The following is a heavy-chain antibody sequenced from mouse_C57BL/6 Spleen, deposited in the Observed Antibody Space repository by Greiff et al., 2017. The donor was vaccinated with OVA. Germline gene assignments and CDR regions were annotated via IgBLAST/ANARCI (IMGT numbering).Heavy chain of an antibody. CDR3: ARCDGYNFDY. CDR1: GYTFTNYW. V-gene: IGHV1-63*01. J-gene: IGHJ2*01. D-gene: IGHD2-3*01. CDR2: IYPGGGYT. Sequence: QVQLQQSGAELVRPGTSVKMSCKASGYTFTNYWIGWAKQRPGHGLEWIGDIYPGGGYTNYNEKFKGKATLTADKSSSTAYMQFSSLTSEDSAIYYCARCDGYNFDYWGQGTTLTVSS.